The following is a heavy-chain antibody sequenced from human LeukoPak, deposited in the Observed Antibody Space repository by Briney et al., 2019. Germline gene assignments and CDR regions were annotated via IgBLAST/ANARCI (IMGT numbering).Heavy chain of an antibody. CDR1: GFTFSNYG. J-gene: IGHJ4*02. CDR2: ISSPSSSL. V-gene: IGHV3-48*01. D-gene: IGHD6-6*01. CDR3: ARGGAARPDY. Sequence: GGSLRLSCAASGFTFSNYGMNWVRQAPGKGLEWVSYISSPSSSLYYADSVKGRFTISRDNAKNSLLLQMNNLRAEDTAVHYCARGGAARPDYWGQGTLVTVSS.